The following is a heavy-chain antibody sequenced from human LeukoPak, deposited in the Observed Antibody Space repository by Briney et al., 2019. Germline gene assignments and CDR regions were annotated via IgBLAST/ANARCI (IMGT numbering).Heavy chain of an antibody. V-gene: IGHV1-18*01. Sequence: GASVKVSCKASGYTFTSYGISWVRQAPGQGLECMGWISAYNGNTNYAQKLQGRVTMTTDTSTSTAYMELRSLRSDDTAVYYCAREGRGYSYGSDYYYYMDVWGKGTTVTVSS. CDR2: ISAYNGNT. J-gene: IGHJ6*03. CDR3: AREGRGYSYGSDYYYYMDV. CDR1: GYTFTSYG. D-gene: IGHD5-18*01.